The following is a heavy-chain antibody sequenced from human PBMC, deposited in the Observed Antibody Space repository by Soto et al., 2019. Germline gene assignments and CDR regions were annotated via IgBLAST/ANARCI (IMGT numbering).Heavy chain of an antibody. Sequence: GGSLRLSCAASGFTFDDYAMHWVRQAPGKGLEWVSGISWNSGSIGYADSVKGRFTISRDNAKNSLYLQMNSLRAEDTALYYCAKDRVAVAGTRKCYFYIWGQGTIVTVSS. J-gene: IGHJ3*02. CDR2: ISWNSGSI. V-gene: IGHV3-9*01. CDR1: GFTFDDYA. D-gene: IGHD6-19*01. CDR3: AKDRVAVAGTRKCYFYI.